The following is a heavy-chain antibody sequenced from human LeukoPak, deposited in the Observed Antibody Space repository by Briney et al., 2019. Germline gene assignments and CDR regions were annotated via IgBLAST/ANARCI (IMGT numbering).Heavy chain of an antibody. J-gene: IGHJ3*02. CDR2: INLDGSEK. Sequence: PGGSLRLSCAASGFRFSSYRMSWVRQAPGKGLEWVANINLDGSEKSYVDPVEGRFTISRDNAKNSLYLQMNSLRGEDTAVYYCARDSERSSSFAFDIWGQGTMVTASS. V-gene: IGHV3-7*01. D-gene: IGHD3-3*02. CDR1: GFRFSSYR. CDR3: ARDSERSSSFAFDI.